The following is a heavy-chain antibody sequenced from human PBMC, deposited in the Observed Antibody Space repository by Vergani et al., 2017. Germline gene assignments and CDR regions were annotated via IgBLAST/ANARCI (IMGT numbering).Heavy chain of an antibody. Sequence: QVQLQQSGPGLVKPSQTLSLTCAISGDSVSSNSAAWNWIRQSPSRGLEWLGRTYYRSKWYNDYAVSVKSRITINPDTSKNQFSLQLNSVTPEDTAVYYCARMPVWSGYLIDYYYYYMDVWGKGTTVTVSS. D-gene: IGHD3-3*01. CDR3: ARMPVWSGYLIDYYYYYMDV. CDR1: GDSVSSNSAA. J-gene: IGHJ6*03. V-gene: IGHV6-1*01. CDR2: TYYRSKWYN.